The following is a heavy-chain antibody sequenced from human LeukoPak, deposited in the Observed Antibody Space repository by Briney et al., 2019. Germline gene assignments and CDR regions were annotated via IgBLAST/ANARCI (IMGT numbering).Heavy chain of an antibody. J-gene: IGHJ5*02. D-gene: IGHD3-10*01. Sequence: ASVKVSCKASGYTFTSYGISWVRQAPGQGLEWMGWISAYNGNTNYAQKLQGRVTMTTDTSTSTAYMELRSLRSDDTAVYYCARARCITMVRGVHNWFDPWGQGTLVTVSS. CDR1: GYTFTSYG. CDR3: ARARCITMVRGVHNWFDP. CDR2: ISAYNGNT. V-gene: IGHV1-18*01.